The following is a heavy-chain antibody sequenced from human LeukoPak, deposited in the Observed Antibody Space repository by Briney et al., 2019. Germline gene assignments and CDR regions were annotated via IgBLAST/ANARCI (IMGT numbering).Heavy chain of an antibody. CDR3: ARGRADTAMADFDY. V-gene: IGHV4-34*01. CDR1: GGSFSGYY. J-gene: IGHJ4*02. Sequence: SETLSLTCAVYGGSFSGYYWSWIRQPPGKGLEWIGEINHSGSTNYNPSLKSRVTISVDTSNNHFSLKPSSVTAADTAVYYCARGRADTAMADFDYWGQGTLVTVSS. CDR2: INHSGST. D-gene: IGHD5-18*01.